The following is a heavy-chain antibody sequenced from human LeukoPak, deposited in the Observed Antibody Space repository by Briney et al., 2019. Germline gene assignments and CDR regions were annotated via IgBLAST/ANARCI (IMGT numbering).Heavy chain of an antibody. CDR3: AKDHGTAVAGFYY. J-gene: IGHJ4*02. V-gene: IGHV3-23*01. Sequence: GASLRLSCAASGFTLSTYCVSWVRQPPGKGLEWVSGITGTGGSTYYADSVKGRFTVSRDTSKNTLYLQMNSLRAEDTAIYYCAKDHGTAVAGFYYWGQGTLVTVSS. CDR1: GFTLSTYC. CDR2: ITGTGGST. D-gene: IGHD6-19*01.